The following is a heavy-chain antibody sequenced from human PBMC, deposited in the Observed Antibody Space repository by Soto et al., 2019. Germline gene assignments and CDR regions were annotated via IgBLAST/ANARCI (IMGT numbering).Heavy chain of an antibody. CDR1: GFTFSSYA. CDR2: ISGSGGST. J-gene: IGHJ4*02. Sequence: EVQLLESGGGLVQPGGSLRLSCAVSGFTFSSYAMSWVRQAPWKGLEWVSAISGSGGSTYYADSVKGRFTISRDNSKNTLYLQKNSRRAEDTAVYYCAKHGSGRPRLWYSDYWGQGTVVTVSS. V-gene: IGHV3-23*01. CDR3: AKHGSGRPRLWYSDY. D-gene: IGHD3-10*01.